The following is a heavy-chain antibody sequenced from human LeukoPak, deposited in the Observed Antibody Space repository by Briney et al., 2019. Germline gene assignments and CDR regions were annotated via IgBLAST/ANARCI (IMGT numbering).Heavy chain of an antibody. J-gene: IGHJ4*02. V-gene: IGHV3-74*01. D-gene: IGHD5-18*01. Sequence: PGGSLRLSCAASGFTFSSYWMHWVRQAPGKGLVWVSRINSDGSSTRYADSVKGRFTISRDNAKNTLYLQMNSLRAEDTAVYYCAKDTSWIQLEGFDYWGQGTLVTVSS. CDR3: AKDTSWIQLEGFDY. CDR2: INSDGSST. CDR1: GFTFSSYW.